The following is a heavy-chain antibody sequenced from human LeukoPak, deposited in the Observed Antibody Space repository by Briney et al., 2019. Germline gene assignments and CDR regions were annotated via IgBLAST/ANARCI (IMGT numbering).Heavy chain of an antibody. V-gene: IGHV4-59*02. CDR3: ARSFDSSGYYYGFES. D-gene: IGHD3-22*01. CDR1: GGTVRSHY. CDR2: TSYSGTGDT. Sequence: PSETLSLTCTVSGGTVRSHYWSWIRQAPGKGLEWIGYTSYSGTGDTNYNPSLQSRVTFSIDMSRNQFSLTLNSVTAADTAVYYCARSFDSSGYYYGFESWGQGTLVTVSS. J-gene: IGHJ4*02.